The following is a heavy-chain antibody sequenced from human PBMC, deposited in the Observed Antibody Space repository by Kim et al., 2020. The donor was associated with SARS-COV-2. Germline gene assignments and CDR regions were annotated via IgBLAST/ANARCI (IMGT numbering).Heavy chain of an antibody. J-gene: IGHJ4*02. CDR2: IRSRAYSYAT. CDR1: GFTFGDSA. D-gene: IGHD1-7*01. Sequence: GWSLRLSCEGSGFTFGDSALHWVRQASGRGLEWVGRIRSRAYSYATDYAASVTGRFTVSRDDSKNTAFLQMNSLKIEDTAIYYCSRHGGNYDDWGQGTL. V-gene: IGHV3-73*01. CDR3: SRHGGNYDD.